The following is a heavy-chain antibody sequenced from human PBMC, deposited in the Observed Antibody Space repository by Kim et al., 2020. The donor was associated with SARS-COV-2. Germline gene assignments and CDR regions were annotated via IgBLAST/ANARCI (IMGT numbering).Heavy chain of an antibody. CDR1: GFTFSSYW. Sequence: GGSLRLSCAASGFTFSSYWMSWVRQAPGKGLEWVANIKQDGSEKYYVDSVKGRFTISRDNAKNSLYLQMNSLRAEETAVFYCARPPRGLGSYGHTDDWGAGTLVTVSS. CDR2: IKQDGSEK. V-gene: IGHV3-7*01. J-gene: IGHJ4*02. CDR3: ARPPRGLGSYGHTDD. D-gene: IGHD1-26*01.